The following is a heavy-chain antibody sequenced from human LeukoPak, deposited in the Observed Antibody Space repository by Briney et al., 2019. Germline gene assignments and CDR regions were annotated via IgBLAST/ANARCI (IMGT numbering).Heavy chain of an antibody. CDR3: AKVGYCSSTSCYWRGTYYFDY. Sequence: GGSLRLSCAASGFTLSSYAMSWVRPAPGKGLEWVSAISGSGGSTYYADSVKGRFTISRDNSKNTLYLQMNSLRAEDTVVYYCAKVGYCSSTSCYWRGTYYFDYWGQGTLVTVSS. J-gene: IGHJ4*02. D-gene: IGHD2-2*01. CDR2: ISGSGGST. CDR1: GFTLSSYA. V-gene: IGHV3-23*01.